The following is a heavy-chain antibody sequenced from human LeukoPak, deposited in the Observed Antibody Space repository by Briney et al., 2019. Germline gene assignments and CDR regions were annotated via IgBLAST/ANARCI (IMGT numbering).Heavy chain of an antibody. CDR1: GYTFTGYY. Sequence: GASVKVSCKASGYTFTGYYMHWVRQAPGQGLEWMGWINPNSGGTNYAQKFQGRVTMTRDTSISTAYMELSRLRSDDTAVYYCARDLLVGYCSGGSCLHYYYYMDVWGKGTTVTISS. D-gene: IGHD2-15*01. V-gene: IGHV1-2*02. CDR3: ARDLLVGYCSGGSCLHYYYYMDV. CDR2: INPNSGGT. J-gene: IGHJ6*03.